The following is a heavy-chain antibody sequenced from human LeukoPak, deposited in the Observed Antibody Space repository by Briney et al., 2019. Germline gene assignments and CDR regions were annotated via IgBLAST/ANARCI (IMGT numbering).Heavy chain of an antibody. CDR2: ISNSNAYI. V-gene: IGHV3-21*01. CDR1: GFTFSDFT. CDR3: ARDRDSAV. Sequence: PGGSLRLSCAASGFTFSDFTMNWVRQAPGKGLEWVSSISNSNAYIYYADSVKGRVTISRDNAKNSLFLQMNSLRAEDTAVYYCARDRDSAVWGQGTMVTVSS. D-gene: IGHD2-21*02. J-gene: IGHJ3*01.